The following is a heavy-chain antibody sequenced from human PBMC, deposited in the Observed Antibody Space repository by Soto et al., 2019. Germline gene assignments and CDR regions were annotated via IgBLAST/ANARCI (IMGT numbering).Heavy chain of an antibody. CDR2: IYYSGST. J-gene: IGHJ4*02. Sequence: QLQLQESGPGLVKPSETLSLTCTVSGGSISSSSYYWGWIRQPPGKGLEWIGSIYYSGSTYYNPSLKSRVTISVDTSQNQFSLKLSSVTAADTAVYYCARATYYDFWSGYYRPYFDYWGQGTLVTVSS. V-gene: IGHV4-39*01. CDR3: ARATYYDFWSGYYRPYFDY. D-gene: IGHD3-3*01. CDR1: GGSISSSSYY.